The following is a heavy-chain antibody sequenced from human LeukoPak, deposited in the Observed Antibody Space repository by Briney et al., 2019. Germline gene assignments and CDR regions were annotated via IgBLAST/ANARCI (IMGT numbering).Heavy chain of an antibody. CDR3: ASHPMATTFDY. V-gene: IGHV3-7*01. CDR2: TNTDGSKN. D-gene: IGHD5-24*01. CDR1: EFTFSNYW. J-gene: IGHJ4*02. Sequence: PGGSLRLSCAASEFTFSNYWMSWVRQAPGKGLERVAHTNTDGSKNYYVDSVKGRFTISRDNAKNSLYLQLNSLRAEDTAVYYCASHPMATTFDYWGQGTLVTVSS.